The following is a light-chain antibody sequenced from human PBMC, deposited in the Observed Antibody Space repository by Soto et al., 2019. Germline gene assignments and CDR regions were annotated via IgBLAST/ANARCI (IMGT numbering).Light chain of an antibody. CDR1: QDISNY. Sequence: DIQMTQSPSSLSASVGDRVTITCQARQDISNYLNWYQQKPGKAPKLLIYDASNFETGVPSRFSGSGSGTDFTFTISSLQPEDIATYYCQQYDNLPVTFGQGTKLEIK. J-gene: IGKJ2*01. CDR2: DAS. V-gene: IGKV1-33*01. CDR3: QQYDNLPVT.